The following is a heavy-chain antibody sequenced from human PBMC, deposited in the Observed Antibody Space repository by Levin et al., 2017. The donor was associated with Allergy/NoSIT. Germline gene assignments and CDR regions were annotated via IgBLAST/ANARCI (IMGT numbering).Heavy chain of an antibody. CDR2: TSDSGTDV. CDR3: TRVRSGTHRDC. Sequence: PGESLKISCAASGFTFSTYSMGWVRQAPGKGLEWVSSTSDSGTDVYYAESVKGRFTISRDNARDSLYLQMNSLRAEDTAVYYCTRVRSGTHRDCWGQGTLVIVSS. V-gene: IGHV3-21*01. D-gene: IGHD1-26*01. CDR1: GFTFSTYS. J-gene: IGHJ4*02.